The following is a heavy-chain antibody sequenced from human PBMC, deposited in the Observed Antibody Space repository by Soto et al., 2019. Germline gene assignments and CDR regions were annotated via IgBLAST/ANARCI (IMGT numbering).Heavy chain of an antibody. CDR2: IHSDGSTT. CDR1: GFTFNYYW. V-gene: IGHV3-74*01. D-gene: IGHD2-21*02. CDR3: VRGDKGGFDL. J-gene: IGHJ3*01. Sequence: GGSLRLSCAASGFTFNYYWMHWVRQAPGQGLVWVSHIHSDGSTTTYADSVKGRFTISRDNAKNTLYLQMNSLRAEDMAVYYCVRGDKGGFDLWGQGTTVTVSS.